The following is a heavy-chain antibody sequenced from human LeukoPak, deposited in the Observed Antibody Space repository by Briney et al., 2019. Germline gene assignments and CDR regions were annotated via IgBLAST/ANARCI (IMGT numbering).Heavy chain of an antibody. CDR1: GFTFSSYS. J-gene: IGHJ4*02. D-gene: IGHD3-22*01. Sequence: GGSLRLSCAASGFTFSSYSMNWVRQAPGKGLEWVSSISSSSSYIYYADSVKGRFTISRGNAKNSLYLQMNSLRAEDTAVYYCARDGYYYDSSGYYYFDYWGQGTLVTVSS. CDR3: ARDGYYYDSSGYYYFDY. CDR2: ISSSSSYI. V-gene: IGHV3-21*01.